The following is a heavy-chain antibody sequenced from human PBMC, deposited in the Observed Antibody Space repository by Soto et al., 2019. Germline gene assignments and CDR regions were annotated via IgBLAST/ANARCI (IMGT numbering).Heavy chain of an antibody. Sequence: EVHLVESGGGLVKPGGSLRLSCVASGFTFSDSWMSWVRQAPGKGLEWVARILSETDGGTIDYAAPVEDRFTISRDDSKNMLYLQRNSLKTEDTAVYFCTTYDYICGTYRYRWAYWGQGTLVTVSS. V-gene: IGHV3-15*01. CDR2: ILSETDGGTI. J-gene: IGHJ4*02. CDR3: TTYDYICGTYRYRWAY. CDR1: GFTFSDSW. D-gene: IGHD3-16*02.